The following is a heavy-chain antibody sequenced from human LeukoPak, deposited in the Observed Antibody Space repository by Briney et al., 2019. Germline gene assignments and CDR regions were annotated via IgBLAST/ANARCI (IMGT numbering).Heavy chain of an antibody. CDR1: GYTFTGYY. V-gene: IGHV1-2*02. Sequence: ASVKVSCKTSGYTFTGYYLHWVRQAPGQGLEWMGWLIPNNGGTNYAQKFQGRVTMTRETSISTAYMELSRLRSDDTAVYYCARDSRPTPPRYWGQGTLVTVSS. J-gene: IGHJ4*02. CDR3: ARDSRPTPPRY. CDR2: LIPNNGGT.